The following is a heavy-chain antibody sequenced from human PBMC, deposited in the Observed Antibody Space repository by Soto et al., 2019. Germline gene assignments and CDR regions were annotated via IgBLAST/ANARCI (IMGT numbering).Heavy chain of an antibody. CDR3: AKGARGYSPAAMDV. V-gene: IGHV3-23*01. D-gene: IGHD5-18*01. J-gene: IGHJ6*02. Sequence: EVQLLESGGGLVQPGGSLRLSCAASEFSFGGYAISWVRLAPGKGLEWVSGISGSGSTAFYADSVRGRFTISRDNSKNPLYLRMNSLRAEDTAVYYCAKGARGYSPAAMDVWGQGTTVTVSS. CDR1: EFSFGGYA. CDR2: ISGSGSTA.